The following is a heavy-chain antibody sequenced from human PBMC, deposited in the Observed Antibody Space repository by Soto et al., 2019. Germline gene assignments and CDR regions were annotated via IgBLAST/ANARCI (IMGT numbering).Heavy chain of an antibody. CDR3: ARAGTSGPGYRQYGY. J-gene: IGHJ4*02. CDR2: IWYDGSNK. CDR1: GFTFSSYG. V-gene: IGHV3-33*01. Sequence: QVQLVESGGGVVQPGRSLRLSCAASGFTFSSYGMHWVRQAPGKGLDWVAVIWYDGSNKYYADSVKGRFTISRDNSKNTLYLPMNSLRAEDTAVYYCARAGTSGPGYRQYGYWGQGTLVTVSS. D-gene: IGHD3-10*01.